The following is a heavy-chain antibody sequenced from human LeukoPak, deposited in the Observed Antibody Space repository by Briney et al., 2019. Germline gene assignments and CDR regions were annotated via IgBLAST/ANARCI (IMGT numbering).Heavy chain of an antibody. CDR1: GFTFSSYS. CDR2: ISSSGAYI. CDR3: VGNYYDSSGLDY. J-gene: IGHJ4*02. Sequence: GGSLRLSCAASGFTFSSYSMNWVRQAPGKGLECVSSISSSGAYIYYADSVKGRFTISRDNAKKSLYLQMNSLRAEDTAIYYCVGNYYDSSGLDYWGQGTLVTVSS. D-gene: IGHD3-22*01. V-gene: IGHV3-21*01.